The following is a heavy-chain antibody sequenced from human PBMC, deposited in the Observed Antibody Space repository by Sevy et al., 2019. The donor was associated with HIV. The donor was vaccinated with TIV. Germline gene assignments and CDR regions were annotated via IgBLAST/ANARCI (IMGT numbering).Heavy chain of an antibody. D-gene: IGHD1-1*01. CDR3: ARLTTMPTSDLYGMDV. J-gene: IGHJ6*02. V-gene: IGHV1-2*02. CDR1: GYTFTDYY. Sequence: ASVKVSCKASGYTFTDYYIHWVRQAPGQGLEWMAWINPNDGVTNYAQRFQGGVTVTRDTSISTAYKELRRLRSDDTAIYYCARLTTMPTSDLYGMDVWGQGTTVTVSS. CDR2: INPNDGVT.